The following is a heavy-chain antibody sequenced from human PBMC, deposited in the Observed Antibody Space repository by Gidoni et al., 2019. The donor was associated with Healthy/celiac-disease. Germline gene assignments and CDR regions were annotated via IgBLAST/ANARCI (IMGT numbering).Heavy chain of an antibody. CDR2: IYYSGST. CDR1: GGSISSYY. Sequence: QVQLQESGPGLVKPSETLSLTCTVSGGSISSYYWSWIRQPPGKGLEWIGYIYYSGSTNYNPSLKSRVTISVDTSKNQFSLKLSSVTAADTAVYYCARGWKYQLLTYYYYMDVWGKGTTVTVSS. CDR3: ARGWKYQLLTYYYYMDV. J-gene: IGHJ6*03. V-gene: IGHV4-59*01. D-gene: IGHD2-2*01.